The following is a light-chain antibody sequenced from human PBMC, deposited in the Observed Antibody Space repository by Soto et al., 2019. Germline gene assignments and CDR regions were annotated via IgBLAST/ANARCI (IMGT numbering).Light chain of an antibody. J-gene: IGLJ1*01. Sequence: TVVTQPPSASGTPGQRVTISCSGSSSNIGSHSVNWYQQVPGSAPKLLIYSNNQRPSGVPDRFAGSKSGTSASLAISGLQSEDEADFYCAAWDDSLNGRYVFGTGTKLTVL. V-gene: IGLV1-44*01. CDR2: SNN. CDR1: SSNIGSHS. CDR3: AAWDDSLNGRYV.